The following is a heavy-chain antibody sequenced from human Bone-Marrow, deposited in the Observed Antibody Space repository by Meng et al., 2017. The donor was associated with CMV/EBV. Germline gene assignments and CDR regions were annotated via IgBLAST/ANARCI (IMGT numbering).Heavy chain of an antibody. CDR2: INPNSGGT. D-gene: IGHD6-13*01. CDR3: AREEVFAAAPL. CDR1: GYTFTGYY. V-gene: IGHV1-2*02. Sequence: ASVKVSCKASGYTFTGYYMHWVRQAPGQGLEWMGWINPNSGGTNYAQKFQGRVTMTRDTSISTAYMELSRLRSDGTAVYYCAREEVFAAAPLWGQGTLVPVSS. J-gene: IGHJ4*02.